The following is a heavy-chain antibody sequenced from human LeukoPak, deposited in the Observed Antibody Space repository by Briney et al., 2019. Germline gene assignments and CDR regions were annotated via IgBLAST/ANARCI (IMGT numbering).Heavy chain of an antibody. V-gene: IGHV1-46*01. D-gene: IGHD6-19*01. Sequence: ASVKVSCKASGYTFTTYYMHWVRQAPGQGLEWMGIINPSGGGTSYAQKFQGRVTMTRDTSTSTVYMELSRLRSDDTAVYYCARAHSSGWYGLLYWGQGTLVTASS. CDR2: INPSGGGT. CDR1: GYTFTTYY. J-gene: IGHJ4*02. CDR3: ARAHSSGWYGLLY.